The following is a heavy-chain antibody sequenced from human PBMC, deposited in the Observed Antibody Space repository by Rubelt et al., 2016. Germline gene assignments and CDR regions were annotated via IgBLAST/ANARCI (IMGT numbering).Heavy chain of an antibody. Sequence: VRQAPGKGLEWVSYISTSSTTIYYADSVRGRFTISRDNAKNSLYLQLSSLRIEDTAVYYCAREVGRHGLESWGQGTLVTVSS. J-gene: IGHJ4*02. CDR3: AREVGRHGLES. D-gene: IGHD1-26*01. CDR2: ISTSSTTI. V-gene: IGHV3-48*01.